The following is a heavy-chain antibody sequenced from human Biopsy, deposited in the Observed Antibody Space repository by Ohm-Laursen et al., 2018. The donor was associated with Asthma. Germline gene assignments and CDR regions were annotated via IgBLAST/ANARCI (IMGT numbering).Heavy chain of an antibody. CDR2: INHSGST. V-gene: IGHV4-34*01. CDR1: GGSFSAYY. Sequence: SETLSLTCAVYGGSFSAYYWSWTRQPPGKGLEWIAEINHSGSTNYNPSLKSRVTMSAGTSKNQLFLNLSSVTAADTAVYYCARAASTTVFWSGYSHNWFDPWGQGTLVTVSS. J-gene: IGHJ5*02. CDR3: ARAASTTVFWSGYSHNWFDP. D-gene: IGHD3-3*01.